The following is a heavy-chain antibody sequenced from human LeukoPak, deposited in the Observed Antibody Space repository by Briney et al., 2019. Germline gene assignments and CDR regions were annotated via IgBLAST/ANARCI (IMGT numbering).Heavy chain of an antibody. V-gene: IGHV3-23*01. CDR1: GFTFSSYA. Sequence: GGSLRLSCAASGFTFSSYAMSWVRQAPGKGLEWVSAISGSGGSTYYADSVKGRFTISRDNSKNTLYLQMNSLRAEDTAVYYCAKGGFTTRYYYGSGSYYPFDYWGQGTLVTVSS. D-gene: IGHD3-10*01. J-gene: IGHJ4*02. CDR3: AKGGFTTRYYYGSGSYYPFDY. CDR2: ISGSGGST.